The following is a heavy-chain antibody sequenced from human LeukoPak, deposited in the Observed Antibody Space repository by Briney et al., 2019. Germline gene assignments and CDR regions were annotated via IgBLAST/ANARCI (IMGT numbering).Heavy chain of an antibody. CDR2: ISAYNGNT. D-gene: IGHD4/OR15-4a*01. CDR3: ARGRLSKGYYYGMDV. J-gene: IGHJ6*02. V-gene: IGHV1-18*01. Sequence: ASVKVSCKASGYTFTSYGISWVRQAPGQGLEWMGWISAYNGNTNYAQKLRGRVTMTTDTSTSTAYMELRSLRSDDTAVYYCARGRLSKGYYYGMDVWGQGTTVTVSS. CDR1: GYTFTSYG.